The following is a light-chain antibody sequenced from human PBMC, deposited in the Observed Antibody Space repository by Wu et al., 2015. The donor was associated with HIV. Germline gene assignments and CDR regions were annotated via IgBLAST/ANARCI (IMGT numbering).Light chain of an antibody. CDR1: QSVSSSY. J-gene: IGKJ5*01. Sequence: EIVLTQSPGTLSLSPGERGTLSCRASQSVSSSYLAWFQQKPGQAPRLLIYGASIRATGVPARFSGSGFGTDFTLTISGLESEDSAFYYCQQCNNWPLTFGQGTRLEIK. V-gene: IGKV3D-20*02. CDR2: GAS. CDR3: QQCNNWPLT.